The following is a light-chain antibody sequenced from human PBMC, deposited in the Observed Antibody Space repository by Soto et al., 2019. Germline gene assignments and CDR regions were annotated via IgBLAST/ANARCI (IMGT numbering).Light chain of an antibody. V-gene: IGKV1-5*03. Sequence: DIQMTQSPSTLSASVGDRVTTTCRASQSISSWLAWYQQKPGKAPKLLIYKASSLESGVPSRFSGSGSGTEFTLTISSLQPDDFATYYCQQYNSYSTFGQGNKVDIK. CDR2: KAS. J-gene: IGKJ1*01. CDR1: QSISSW. CDR3: QQYNSYST.